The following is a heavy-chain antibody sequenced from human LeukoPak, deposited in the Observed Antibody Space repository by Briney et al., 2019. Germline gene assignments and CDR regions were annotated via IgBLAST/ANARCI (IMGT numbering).Heavy chain of an antibody. D-gene: IGHD2-21*01. CDR2: INPNSGST. CDR1: GYTFTGYY. CDR3: AASQSYCGGDCYSGDAFDI. J-gene: IGHJ3*02. Sequence: ASVKVSSKASGYTFTGYYMHWVRQAPGQGLEWMGWINPNSGSTNYAQKFQGRVTMTRDTSISTAYMELSRLRSDDTAVYYCAASQSYCGGDCYSGDAFDIWGQGTMVTVSS. V-gene: IGHV1-2*02.